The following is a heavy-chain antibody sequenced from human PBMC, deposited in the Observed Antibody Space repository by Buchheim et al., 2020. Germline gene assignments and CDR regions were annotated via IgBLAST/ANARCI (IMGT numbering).Heavy chain of an antibody. D-gene: IGHD2-15*01. Sequence: EVQLVESGGGLVQPVGSLRLSCTASGFTFSNYDMNWVRQAPGKGLEWLSYISSSSNTMYYADSVKGRFTISRDNANNSLSLQMNSLRDDDTAVYYCARGSGTGSYYIADWGQGTL. CDR2: ISSSSNTM. V-gene: IGHV3-48*02. CDR1: GFTFSNYD. J-gene: IGHJ4*02. CDR3: ARGSGTGSYYIAD.